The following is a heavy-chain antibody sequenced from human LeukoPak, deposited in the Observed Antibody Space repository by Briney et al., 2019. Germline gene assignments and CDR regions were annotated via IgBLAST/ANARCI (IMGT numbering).Heavy chain of an antibody. D-gene: IGHD2-2*01. CDR1: GFTFSSYT. Sequence: PGGSLRLSCATSGFTFSSYTMIWVRQPPGKGLEWVSSISKTGEGTYYADSVKGRFTISRDNSKNTLYVQMDSLRGDDTAVYYCAKNGKYQLLGSWCDSWGQGTQVTVSS. CDR2: ISKTGEGT. J-gene: IGHJ5*01. CDR3: AKNGKYQLLGSWCDS. V-gene: IGHV3-23*01.